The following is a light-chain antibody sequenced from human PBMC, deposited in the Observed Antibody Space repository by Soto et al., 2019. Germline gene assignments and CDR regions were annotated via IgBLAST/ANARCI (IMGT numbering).Light chain of an antibody. J-gene: IGKJ2*01. CDR1: QNVLYSSNNKNL. CDR2: WAS. V-gene: IGKV4-1*01. Sequence: DIVMTQSPEYLAVSLGERATINCKSSQNVLYSSNNKNLIAWYQQKPGQPPKLLIYWASTRESGVPDRFSGSGSGRDFSLTISSLQAEDVAVYYCQHYYSHPRYPFGQGTRLEIK. CDR3: QHYYSHPRYP.